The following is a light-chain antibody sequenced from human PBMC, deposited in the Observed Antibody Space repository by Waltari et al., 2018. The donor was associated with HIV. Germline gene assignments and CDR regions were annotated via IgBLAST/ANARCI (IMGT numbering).Light chain of an antibody. J-gene: IGKJ5*01. V-gene: IGKV3-11*01. CDR3: QQRSNWPPVT. Sequence: EVVLTQSPSTLSLSQGERATLSCRASQNIGNYLAWSQQKTGKAPRLLLYDASTRASGIPARFSGSGSGTDFTLTISSLEPEDVAVYYCQQRSNWPPVTFGQGTRLEI. CDR2: DAS. CDR1: QNIGNY.